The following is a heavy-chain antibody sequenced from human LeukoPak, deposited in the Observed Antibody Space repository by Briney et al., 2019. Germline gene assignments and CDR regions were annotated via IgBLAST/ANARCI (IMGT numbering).Heavy chain of an antibody. CDR2: IKQDGSEK. V-gene: IGHV3-7*01. D-gene: IGHD3-10*01. J-gene: IGHJ4*02. CDR1: GFTFSSYW. Sequence: GGSLRLSCAASGFTFSSYWMSWVRQAPGKGLEWVANIKQDGSEKYYVDSVKGRFTISRDNAKNSLYLQMNSLRAEDTAVYYCARVSAFMVRGVIILDYWSQGTLVTVSS. CDR3: ARVSAFMVRGVIILDY.